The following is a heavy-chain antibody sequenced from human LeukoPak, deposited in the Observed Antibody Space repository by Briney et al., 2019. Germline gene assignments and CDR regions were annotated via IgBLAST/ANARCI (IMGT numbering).Heavy chain of an antibody. D-gene: IGHD6-25*01. CDR3: ARDDSGPQAFDL. V-gene: IGHV3-74*01. CDR2: VNPDGSNT. Sequence: PGGSLRLSCAASGFTFSSYGMHWVRQAPGEGLVWVSYVNPDGSNTNYADSVKGRFTISRDNAKNTLYLQMNSLRAEDTAMYYCARDDSGPQAFDLWGQGTMVTVSS. J-gene: IGHJ3*01. CDR1: GFTFSSYG.